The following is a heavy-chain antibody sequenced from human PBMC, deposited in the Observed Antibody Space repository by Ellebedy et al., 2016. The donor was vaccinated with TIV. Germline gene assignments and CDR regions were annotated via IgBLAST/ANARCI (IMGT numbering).Heavy chain of an antibody. CDR1: GFTFSDNY. Sequence: GESLKISCAASGFTFSDNYMRCIRQAPGKGLERVSFIIRSITYPNYADSVKGRFTISRDNAKKSVYLQMNSLRADDTAVYYCARVPKGVMALNYWGQGTLVAVSS. D-gene: IGHD4/OR15-4a*01. V-gene: IGHV3-11*06. J-gene: IGHJ4*02. CDR3: ARVPKGVMALNY. CDR2: IIRSITYP.